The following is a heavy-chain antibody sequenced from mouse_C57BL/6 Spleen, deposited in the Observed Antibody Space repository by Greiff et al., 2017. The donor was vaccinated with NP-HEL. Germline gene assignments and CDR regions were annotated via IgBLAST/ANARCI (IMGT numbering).Heavy chain of an antibody. Sequence: QVQLQQSGPELVKPGASVKLSCKASGYTFTSYDINWVKQRPGQGLEWIGWIYPRDGSTKYNEKFKGKATLTVDTSSSTASMEPHSVISEDSAVYFCAIITTVVSSRAMDYWGQGTSVTVSS. CDR2: IYPRDGST. J-gene: IGHJ4*01. V-gene: IGHV1-85*01. D-gene: IGHD1-1*01. CDR3: AIITTVVSSRAMDY. CDR1: GYTFTSYD.